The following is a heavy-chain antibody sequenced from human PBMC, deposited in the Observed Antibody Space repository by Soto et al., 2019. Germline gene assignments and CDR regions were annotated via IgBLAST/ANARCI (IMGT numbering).Heavy chain of an antibody. D-gene: IGHD3-3*01. V-gene: IGHV4-38-2*01. CDR3: ARSDDFWSGYYLY. J-gene: IGHJ4*02. CDR2: IYHSGST. CDR1: GYSISSGYY. Sequence: SETLSLTCAVSGYSISSGYYWGWIRQPPGKGLEWIGSIYHSGSTYYNPSLKSRVTISVDTSKNQFSLKLSSVTAADTAVYYCARSDDFWSGYYLYWGQGTLVTVSS.